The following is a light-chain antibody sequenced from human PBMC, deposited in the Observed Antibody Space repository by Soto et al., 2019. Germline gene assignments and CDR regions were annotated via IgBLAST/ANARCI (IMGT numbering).Light chain of an antibody. V-gene: IGKV3-11*01. CDR3: QQRHT. CDR2: DAS. J-gene: IGKJ2*01. Sequence: EIVLTQSPATLSLSPGERATLSCRASQSVCSSLAWYQQKPGQAPRPLIYDASNRATGIPARFSGSGSGTDFTLTISSLDPEDFAVYYCQQRHTFGQGTKLEIK. CDR1: QSVCSS.